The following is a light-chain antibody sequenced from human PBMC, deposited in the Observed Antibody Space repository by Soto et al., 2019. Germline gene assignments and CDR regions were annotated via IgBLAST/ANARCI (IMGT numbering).Light chain of an antibody. CDR1: SSDVGAYDY. CDR3: SSFAGSNNFPYV. V-gene: IGLV2-8*01. CDR2: VIN. J-gene: IGLJ1*01. Sequence: QSVLTQPPSASGSPGQSFTISCTGTSSDVGAYDYVSWYQQHPGKAPKLMIYVINKRPSGVPDRFSGSKSGNTASLTVSGLQAEDEADYYCSSFAGSNNFPYVFGTGTKVTVL.